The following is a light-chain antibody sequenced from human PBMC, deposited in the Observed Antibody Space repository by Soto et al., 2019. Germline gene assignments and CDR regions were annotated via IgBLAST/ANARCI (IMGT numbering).Light chain of an antibody. V-gene: IGLV2-11*01. Sequence: QSALTQPRSVSGSPGQSVTTSCTGTNSDVGAYNYVSWYQQHPGKAPKLMLYDVSRRPSGVPDRFSGSKSGTSASLAISGLQSEDEGDYFCAVWDDSLNGVVFGGGTKVTVL. CDR1: NSDVGAYNY. J-gene: IGLJ2*01. CDR3: AVWDDSLNGVV. CDR2: DVS.